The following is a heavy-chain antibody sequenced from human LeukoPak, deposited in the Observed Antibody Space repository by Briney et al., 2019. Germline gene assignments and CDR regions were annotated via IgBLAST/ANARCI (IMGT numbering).Heavy chain of an antibody. J-gene: IGHJ6*03. V-gene: IGHV1-18*01. CDR1: GYTFTSYA. CDR2: ISAYNGNT. D-gene: IGHD3-9*01. Sequence: GASVKVSCKASGYTFTSYAMNWVRQAPGQGLEWMGWISAYNGNTNYAQKLQGRVTMTTDTSTSTAYMELRSLRSDDTAVYYCARDKPLLYYDILTGYYHPYYMDVWGKGTTVTISS. CDR3: ARDKPLLYYDILTGYYHPYYMDV.